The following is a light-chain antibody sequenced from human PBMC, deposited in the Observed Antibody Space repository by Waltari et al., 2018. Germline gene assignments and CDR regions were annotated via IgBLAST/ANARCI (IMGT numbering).Light chain of an antibody. Sequence: SLAVSLGERATINCKSSQSVLYSSNNKNYLAWYQQKPGQPPKLLIYWASTRESGVPDRFSGSGSGTDFTLTISSLQAEDVAVYYCQQYYSTPLTFGGGTKVEIK. CDR1: QSVLYSSNNKNY. CDR2: WAS. CDR3: QQYYSTPLT. J-gene: IGKJ4*01. V-gene: IGKV4-1*01.